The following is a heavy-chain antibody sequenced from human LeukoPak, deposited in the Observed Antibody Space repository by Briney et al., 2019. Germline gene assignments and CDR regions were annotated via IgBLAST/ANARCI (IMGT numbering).Heavy chain of an antibody. D-gene: IGHD3-16*02. V-gene: IGHV4-61*01. CDR2: SYYSGST. J-gene: IGHJ4*02. CDR1: GGSVSSGSYY. Sequence: SETLSLTCTVSGGSVSSGSYYWSWIRQPPGKGLEWIGYSYYSGSTNYNPSLKSRVTISVDTSKNQFSLKLSSVTAADTAVYYCARGAAGLRLGELSFFDYWGQGTLVTVSS. CDR3: ARGAAGLRLGELSFFDY.